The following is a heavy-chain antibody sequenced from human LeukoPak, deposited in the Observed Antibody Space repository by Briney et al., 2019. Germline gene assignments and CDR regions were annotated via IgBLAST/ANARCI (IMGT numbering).Heavy chain of an antibody. CDR1: GFTFSSYA. D-gene: IGHD3-22*01. J-gene: IGHJ4*02. CDR3: AKDRPNYYDSSGHYYRRNGDY. V-gene: IGHV3-23*01. Sequence: TGGSLRLSCAASGFTFSSYAMSWVRQAPGKGLEWVSSITSSGGSTYYAGSVKGQITISRDNSKNTVYLQMNSLRAEDTAVYYCAKDRPNYYDSSGHYYRRNGDYWGQGTLVTVSS. CDR2: ITSSGGST.